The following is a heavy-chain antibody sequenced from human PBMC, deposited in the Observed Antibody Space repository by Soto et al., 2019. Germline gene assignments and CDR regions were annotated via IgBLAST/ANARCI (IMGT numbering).Heavy chain of an antibody. V-gene: IGHV3-23*01. CDR3: ANQEDYYYYMDV. CDR2: ISGSGGST. CDR1: GFTFSSYA. J-gene: IGHJ6*03. Sequence: GGSLRLSCAASGFTFSSYAMSWVRQAPGKGLEWVSAISGSGGSTYYADSVKGRFTISRDNSKNTLYLQMNSLRAEDTAVYYCANQEDYYYYMDVWGKGTTITVSS.